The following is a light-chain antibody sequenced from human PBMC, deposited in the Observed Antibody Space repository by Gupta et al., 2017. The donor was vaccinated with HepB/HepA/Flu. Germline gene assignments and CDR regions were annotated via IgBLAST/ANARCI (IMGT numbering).Light chain of an antibody. CDR3: QQENLYMYT. Sequence: DIQMTQSPSTLSASLGDRVIITCRASQNIVTSLAWYQQKPGNAPKVLIYEASKVQPGAPSRFSGSGSGTEFTLTISSLQPDDFATYYCQQENLYMYTFGQGTKLEI. V-gene: IGKV1-5*03. CDR2: EAS. J-gene: IGKJ2*01. CDR1: QNIVTS.